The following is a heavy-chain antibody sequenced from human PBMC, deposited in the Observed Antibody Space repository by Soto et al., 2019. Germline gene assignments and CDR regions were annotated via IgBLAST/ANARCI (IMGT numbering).Heavy chain of an antibody. CDR2: IYSGGST. D-gene: IGHD5-12*01. CDR3: ASLYSGYDLVDY. Sequence: EVQLVESGGGLVQPGGSLRLSCAASGFTVSSNYMSWVRQAPGKGLEWVSVIYSGGSTYYADSVKGRFTISRDNSKNTLYLQMNSQRAEDTAVYYCASLYSGYDLVDYWGQGTLVTVSS. V-gene: IGHV3-66*01. J-gene: IGHJ4*02. CDR1: GFTVSSNY.